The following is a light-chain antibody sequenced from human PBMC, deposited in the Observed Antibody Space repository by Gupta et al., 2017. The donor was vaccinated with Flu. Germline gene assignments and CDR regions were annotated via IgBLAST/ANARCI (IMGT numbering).Light chain of an antibody. CDR3: SSYATSDTLI. CDR2: EGT. V-gene: IGLV2-23*01. CDR1: DNDVGPYTL. J-gene: IGLJ2*01. Sequence: HSALTQPAPVPGSPGQALTFPGTATDNDVGPYTLVSWYQQYPGEAPKLIIFEGTKRPSGVFNRFSDTKSGNTAYLTISGLQPEDEADYYCSSYATSDTLIFVGGTKVTV.